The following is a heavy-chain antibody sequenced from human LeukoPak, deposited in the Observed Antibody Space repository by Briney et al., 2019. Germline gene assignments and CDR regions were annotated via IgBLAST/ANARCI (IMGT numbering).Heavy chain of an antibody. CDR3: ARDHLGATGENYFDY. CDR2: INAGNGNT. J-gene: IGHJ4*02. V-gene: IGHV1-3*01. CDR1: GYTFTSYA. Sequence: GASVKVSCKASGYTFTSYAMHWVRQAPGQRLEWMGWINAGNGNTKYSQKFQGRVTITRDTSASTAYMELSSLRSEDTAVYYCARDHLGATGENYFDYWGQGTLVTVSS. D-gene: IGHD1-26*01.